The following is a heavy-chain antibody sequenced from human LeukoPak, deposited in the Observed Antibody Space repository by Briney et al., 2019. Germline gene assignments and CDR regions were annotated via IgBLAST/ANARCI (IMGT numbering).Heavy chain of an antibody. CDR1: GYTFTTYG. J-gene: IGHJ4*02. V-gene: IGHV1-18*01. Sequence: ASVKVSCKASGYTFTTYGITWVRQAPGQGLEWMGRINGYNDKTKYEQKVQGRVTMTIDTSTSTAYMELRSLRSDDTAVYYCARRLGYCSDGSCYSLNYWGQGTLVTVSS. D-gene: IGHD2-15*01. CDR3: ARRLGYCSDGSCYSLNY. CDR2: INGYNDKT.